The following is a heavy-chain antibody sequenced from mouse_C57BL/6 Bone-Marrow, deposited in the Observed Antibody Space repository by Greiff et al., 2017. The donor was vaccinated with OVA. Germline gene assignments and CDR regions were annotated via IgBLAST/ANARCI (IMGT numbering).Heavy chain of an antibody. CDR1: GFTFSSYT. CDR2: ISGGGGNT. CDR3: ARPSYAMDY. J-gene: IGHJ4*01. Sequence: GKVVESGGGLVKPGGSLKLSCAASGFTFSSYTMSWVRQTPEKRLEWVATISGGGGNTYYPDSVKGRFTISRDNAKNTLYLQMSNLRSEDTALYYCARPSYAMDYWGQGTSVTVSS. V-gene: IGHV5-9*01.